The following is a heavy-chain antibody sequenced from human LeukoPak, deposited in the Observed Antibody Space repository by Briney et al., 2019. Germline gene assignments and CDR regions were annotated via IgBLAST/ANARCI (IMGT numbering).Heavy chain of an antibody. J-gene: IGHJ6*03. CDR3: ARDTTALVPDPRDYYYMDV. V-gene: IGHV1-69*05. CDR2: IIPIFGTA. Sequence: ASVKVSCKASGYTFTGYYMHWVRQAPGQGLEWMGGIIPIFGTANYAQKFQGRVTITTDESTSTAYMELSSLRSEDTAVYYCARDTTALVPDPRDYYYMDVWGKGTTVTVSS. D-gene: IGHD1-1*01. CDR1: GYTFTGYY.